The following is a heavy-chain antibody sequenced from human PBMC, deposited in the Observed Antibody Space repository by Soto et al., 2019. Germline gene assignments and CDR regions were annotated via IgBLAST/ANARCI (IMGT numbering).Heavy chain of an antibody. Sequence: GGSLRLSCAASGFTFSSYWMSWVRQAPGKGLVCVSRISRDGSSTSYADSVKGRFTISRDNARNTLFLQMNSLRAEDTAVYYCARSLYSSGPFDYWGQGSLVTVSS. D-gene: IGHD6-19*01. J-gene: IGHJ4*02. V-gene: IGHV3-74*01. CDR3: ARSLYSSGPFDY. CDR1: GFTFSSYW. CDR2: ISRDGSST.